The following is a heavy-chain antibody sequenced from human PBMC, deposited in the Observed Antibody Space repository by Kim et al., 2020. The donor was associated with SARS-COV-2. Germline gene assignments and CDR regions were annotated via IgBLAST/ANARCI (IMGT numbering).Heavy chain of an antibody. CDR2: IYYSGST. J-gene: IGHJ4*02. V-gene: IGHV4-59*01. Sequence: SETLSLTCTVSGGSISSYYWSWIRQPPGKGLEWFGYIYYSGSTNYNPSPKSRVTISVDTSKNQFSLKLSSVTAADTAVYYCAREGEQREFDYWGQGTLVTVSS. D-gene: IGHD3-16*01. CDR1: GGSISSYY. CDR3: AREGEQREFDY.